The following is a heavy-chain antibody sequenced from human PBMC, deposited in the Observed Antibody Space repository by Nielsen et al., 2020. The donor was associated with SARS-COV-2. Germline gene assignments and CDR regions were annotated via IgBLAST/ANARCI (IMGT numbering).Heavy chain of an antibody. V-gene: IGHV3-53*01. CDR1: GFNVTTNY. Sequence: GESLKISCAASGFNVTTNYMSWVRQAPGKGLKWVSVIYSGGTTYYADSVKGRFTISRDKSKNTLYLEMNSLRGEDTAVYYCAREVFWDGMDVWGQGTTVTVSS. D-gene: IGHD3-3*01. CDR2: IYSGGTT. J-gene: IGHJ6*02. CDR3: AREVFWDGMDV.